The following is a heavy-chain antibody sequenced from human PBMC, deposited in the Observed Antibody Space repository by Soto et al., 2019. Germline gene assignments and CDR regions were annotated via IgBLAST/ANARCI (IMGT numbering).Heavy chain of an antibody. Sequence: PSETLSLTCTVSGGSISSGGYYWSWIRQHPGKGLEWIGYIYYSGSTYYNPSLKSRVTISVDTSKNQFSLKLSSVTAADTAVYYCARENDYDFWSGYVGPLYDYWGRGTLVTVSS. D-gene: IGHD3-3*01. CDR3: ARENDYDFWSGYVGPLYDY. CDR2: IYYSGST. CDR1: GGSISSGGYY. V-gene: IGHV4-31*03. J-gene: IGHJ4*02.